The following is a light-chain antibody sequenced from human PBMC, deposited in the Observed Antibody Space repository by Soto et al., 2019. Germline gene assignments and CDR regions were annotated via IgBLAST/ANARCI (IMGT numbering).Light chain of an antibody. CDR2: DDS. CDR3: QVWDSTSDHYV. V-gene: IGLV3-21*02. Sequence: SYELTQPPSVSVAPGQTARITCRGNNLERKSAHWYQQKPGQAPVLVVYDDSDRPSGIPERFSGSNSGSPATLTISRVEAGDEADYYCQVWDSTSDHYVFGTGTKVTVL. J-gene: IGLJ1*01. CDR1: NLERKS.